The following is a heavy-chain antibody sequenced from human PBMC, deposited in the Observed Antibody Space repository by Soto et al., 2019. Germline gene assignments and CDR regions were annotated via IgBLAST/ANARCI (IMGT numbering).Heavy chain of an antibody. D-gene: IGHD3-3*01. V-gene: IGHV4-59*08. CDR1: GGSISSYS. CDR2: IYYSGST. Sequence: PSDTLSLTCTVSGGSISSYSWSWIRQPPGKGLEWLGYIYYSGSTNYNPSLKSRVTISVDTSKNQFSLQLSSVTAADTAVYYCALLYYDFWSGYPGAFDYWGQGSLLTVSS. J-gene: IGHJ4*02. CDR3: ALLYYDFWSGYPGAFDY.